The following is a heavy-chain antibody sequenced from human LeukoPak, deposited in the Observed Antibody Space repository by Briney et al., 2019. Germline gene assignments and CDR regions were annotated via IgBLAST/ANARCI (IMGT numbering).Heavy chain of an antibody. Sequence: GGSLRLSCAGSGFTFSDYYIDWVRQAPGIGLEWVGRTRNKANSHTTEYAASVRGRFIISRDDALKSVYLHMNSLKSEDTAMYYCTRGCALGTPGGSCYHGMDVWGQGTPVAVSS. V-gene: IGHV3-72*01. CDR3: TRGCALGTPGGSCYHGMDV. CDR1: GFTFSDYY. J-gene: IGHJ6*02. D-gene: IGHD7-27*01. CDR2: TRNKANSHTT.